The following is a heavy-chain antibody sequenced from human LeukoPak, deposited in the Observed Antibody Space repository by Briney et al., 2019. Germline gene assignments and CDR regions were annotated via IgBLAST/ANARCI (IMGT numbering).Heavy chain of an antibody. CDR2: IYSGGST. J-gene: IGHJ3*02. D-gene: IGHD6-13*01. Sequence: GGSLRLSCAASGFTVSSNYMSWVRQAPGKGPEWVSVIYSGGSTYYADSVKGRFTISRDNSKNTLYLQMNSLRAEDTAVYYCARRGSSWYDAFDIWGQGTMVTVSS. CDR1: GFTVSSNY. CDR3: ARRGSSWYDAFDI. V-gene: IGHV3-53*01.